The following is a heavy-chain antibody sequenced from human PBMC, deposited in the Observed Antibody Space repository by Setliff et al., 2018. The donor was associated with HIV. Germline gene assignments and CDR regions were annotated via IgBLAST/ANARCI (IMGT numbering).Heavy chain of an antibody. D-gene: IGHD5-12*01. Sequence: PGGSLRLSCAASGFNFKTYGMTWVRQAPGKGLDWVAHIGSSNHGIHYTDSVKGRFTISRDNAKNSLYLQMNSLRAEDTAVYYCARSRDGYNPAPDYRGQGTLVTVSS. CDR2: IGSSNHGI. CDR1: GFNFKTYG. CDR3: ARSRDGYNPAPDY. J-gene: IGHJ4*02. V-gene: IGHV3-21*05.